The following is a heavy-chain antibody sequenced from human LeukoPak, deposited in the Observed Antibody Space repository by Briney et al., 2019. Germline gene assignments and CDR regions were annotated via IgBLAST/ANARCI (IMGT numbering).Heavy chain of an antibody. CDR3: ARDRGRELELRY. J-gene: IGHJ4*02. D-gene: IGHD1-7*01. CDR2: INPSGGIT. CDR1: GYSFTSYY. Sequence: GASVKVSRKASGYSFTSYYMHWVRQAPGQGLEWMGMINPSGGITTYAQKFQGRVTMTRDMSTSTVYMELSSLRSEDTAVYYCARDRGRELELRYWGQGTLVTVSS. V-gene: IGHV1-46*01.